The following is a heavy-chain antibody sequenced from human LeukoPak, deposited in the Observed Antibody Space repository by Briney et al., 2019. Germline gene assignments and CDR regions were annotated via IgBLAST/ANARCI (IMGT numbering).Heavy chain of an antibody. D-gene: IGHD3-10*01. CDR3: ATEAYGSGSYYSSHFDY. CDR2: ISGSGGST. J-gene: IGHJ4*02. Sequence: PGGSLRLSCAASGFTFSSYAMSWVRQAPGKGLEWVSAISGSGGSTYYADSVKGRFTISRDNSKNTLYLQMNSLRAEDTAVYYCATEAYGSGSYYSSHFDYWGQGTLVTVSS. V-gene: IGHV3-23*01. CDR1: GFTFSSYA.